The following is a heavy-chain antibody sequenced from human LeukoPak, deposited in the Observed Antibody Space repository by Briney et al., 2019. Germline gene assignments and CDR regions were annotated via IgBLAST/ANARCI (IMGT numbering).Heavy chain of an antibody. CDR2: IYPGDSDT. D-gene: IGHD6-19*01. Sequence: GESLKISCKGSGYSFTSYWIGWVRQMPGKGLEWMGIIYPGDSDTRYSPSFQGQVTISADKSISTAYLQWSSLKASDTAMYYCARLRPGIAVAGSPPDYWGQGTLVTVSP. V-gene: IGHV5-51*01. J-gene: IGHJ4*02. CDR1: GYSFTSYW. CDR3: ARLRPGIAVAGSPPDY.